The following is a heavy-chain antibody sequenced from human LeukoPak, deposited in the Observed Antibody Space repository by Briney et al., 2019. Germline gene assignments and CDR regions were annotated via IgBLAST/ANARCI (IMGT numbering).Heavy chain of an antibody. D-gene: IGHD6-13*01. Sequence: SETLSLTCTVSGGSIRSYYWSWIRQPPGKGLEWIGYIYYSGSTNYNPFLKSRVTISVDTSKKQFSLKLSSVTAADTAVYYCARINYSRSYDYWYFDLWGRGTLVTVSS. V-gene: IGHV4-59*01. J-gene: IGHJ2*01. CDR3: ARINYSRSYDYWYFDL. CDR2: IYYSGST. CDR1: GGSIRSYY.